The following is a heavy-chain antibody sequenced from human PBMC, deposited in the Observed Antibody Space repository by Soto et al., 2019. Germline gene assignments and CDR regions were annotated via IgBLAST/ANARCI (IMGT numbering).Heavy chain of an antibody. CDR2: ISGSGGST. J-gene: IGHJ6*02. Sequence: GGSLRLSCAASGFTFSSYAMSWVRQAPGKGLEWVSAISGSGGSTYYADSVKGRFTISRDNSKNTLYLQMNSLRAEDTAVYYCAKVIEAALPTYYYYGMDVWGQGTTVTVSS. CDR3: AKVIEAALPTYYYYGMDV. V-gene: IGHV3-23*01. D-gene: IGHD6-13*01. CDR1: GFTFSSYA.